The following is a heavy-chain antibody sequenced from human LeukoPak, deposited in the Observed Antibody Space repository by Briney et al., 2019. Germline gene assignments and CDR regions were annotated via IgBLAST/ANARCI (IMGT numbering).Heavy chain of an antibody. V-gene: IGHV1-24*01. CDR1: GYTLTELS. Sequence: ASVKVSCKVSGYTLTELSMHWVRQAPGKGLEWRGGFDPEDGETIYAQKFQGRVTMTEDTSTDTAYMELSSLRSEDTAVYYCATEGQVRVLRLGQGGERVWFDPWGQGTLVTVSS. CDR3: ATEGQVRVLRLGQGGERVWFDP. J-gene: IGHJ5*02. D-gene: IGHD3-10*01. CDR2: FDPEDGET.